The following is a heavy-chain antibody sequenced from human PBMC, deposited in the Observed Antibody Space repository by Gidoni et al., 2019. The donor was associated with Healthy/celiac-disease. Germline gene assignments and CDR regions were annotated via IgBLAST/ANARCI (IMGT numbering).Heavy chain of an antibody. J-gene: IGHJ6*02. D-gene: IGHD1-20*01. Sequence: QVQLVQSGAEVNKPRSSVKVSCKASVGTFSSYAIRWVRQAPGQGLEWMGGISPIFGTANYAQKFQGRVTITADESTSTAYMELSSLRSEDTAVYYCARDVGITGTSRVYYYYGMDVWGQGTTVTVSS. CDR3: ARDVGITGTSRVYYYYGMDV. CDR2: ISPIFGTA. CDR1: VGTFSSYA. V-gene: IGHV1-69*01.